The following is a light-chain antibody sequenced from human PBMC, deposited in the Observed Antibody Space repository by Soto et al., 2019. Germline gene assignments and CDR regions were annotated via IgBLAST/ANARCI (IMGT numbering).Light chain of an antibody. CDR1: SSDVGGYDF. J-gene: IGLJ1*01. V-gene: IGLV2-14*01. CDR2: DVN. CDR3: CSYTSTHTRV. Sequence: QSVLTQPASVSGSPGQSITISCTGTSSDVGGYDFVSWYQHHPGKAPKLIIYDVNNRPSGLSNRFSGSKSGNTASLTISGLQNGDEADYFCCSYTSTHTRVFGTGTKVTVL.